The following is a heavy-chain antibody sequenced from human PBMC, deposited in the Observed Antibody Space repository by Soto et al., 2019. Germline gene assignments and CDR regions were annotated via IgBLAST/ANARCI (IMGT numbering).Heavy chain of an antibody. J-gene: IGHJ4*02. Sequence: GASVKVSCKVSGYTLTELSMHWVRQAPGKGLEWMGGFDPEDGETIYAQKFQGRVTMTEDTSTDTAYMELSSLRSEDTAVYYCATWFGHIVVVTADGHFDYWGQGTLVTVSS. CDR3: ATWFGHIVVVTADGHFDY. V-gene: IGHV1-24*01. CDR1: GYTLTELS. D-gene: IGHD2-21*02. CDR2: FDPEDGET.